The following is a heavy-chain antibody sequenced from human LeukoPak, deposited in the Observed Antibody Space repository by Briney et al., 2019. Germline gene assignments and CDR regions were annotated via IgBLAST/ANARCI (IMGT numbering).Heavy chain of an antibody. J-gene: IGHJ4*02. V-gene: IGHV4-39*01. D-gene: IGHD2-2*02. CDR3: ARSDCSSTSCYIISDWNYVYFDY. Sequence: SETLSLTCTVSGGSIRSSSYYWGWFRQPPGKGLEWIGSIYYSGNTYYKPSLKSRVTISVNTSKNQFSLKLSSVTAADTAVYYWARSDCSSTSCYIISDWNYVYFDYWGQGTLVTVSS. CDR2: IYYSGNT. CDR1: GGSIRSSSYY.